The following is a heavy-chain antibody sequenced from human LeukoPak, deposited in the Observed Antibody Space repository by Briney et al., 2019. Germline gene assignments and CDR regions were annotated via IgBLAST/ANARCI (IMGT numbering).Heavy chain of an antibody. CDR1: GGSISSFY. Sequence: SSETLSLTCTVSGGSISSFYWSWIRQPPGKGLEWLGYIYYRGNTQYNPSLKSRVTISVDTYKNQFSLRLTSVTAADTAVYYCARDLDNGGSSIWYFYLWGRGTLVTVSS. CDR2: IYYRGNT. CDR3: ARDLDNGGSSIWYFYL. D-gene: IGHD4-23*01. V-gene: IGHV4-59*01. J-gene: IGHJ2*01.